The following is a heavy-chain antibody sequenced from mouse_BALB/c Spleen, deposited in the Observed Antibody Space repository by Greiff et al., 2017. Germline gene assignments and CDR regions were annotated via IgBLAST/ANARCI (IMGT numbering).Heavy chain of an antibody. D-gene: IGHD2-4*01. CDR3: AEGIYYDYDEGFAY. V-gene: IGHV14-1*02. Sequence: VQLQQSGAELVRPGALVKLSCKASGFNIKDYYMHWVKQRPEQGLEWIGWIDPENGNTIYDPKFQGKASITADTSSNTAYLQLSSLTSEDTAVYYCAEGIYYDYDEGFAYWGQGTLVTVSA. J-gene: IGHJ3*01. CDR2: IDPENGNT. CDR1: GFNIKDYY.